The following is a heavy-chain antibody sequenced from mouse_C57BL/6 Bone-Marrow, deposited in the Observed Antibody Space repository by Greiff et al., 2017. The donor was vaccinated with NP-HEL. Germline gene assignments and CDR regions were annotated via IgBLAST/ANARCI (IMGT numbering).Heavy chain of an antibody. J-gene: IGHJ2*01. V-gene: IGHV1-78*01. CDR3: ATLLDGYYVSYFDY. CDR1: GYTFTDHT. Sequence: VQGVESDAELVKPGASVKISCKVSGYTFTDHTIHWMKQRPEQGLEWIGYIYPRDGSTKYNEKFKGKATLTADKSSSTAYMQLNSLTSEDSAVYFCATLLDGYYVSYFDYWGQGTTLTVSS. D-gene: IGHD2-3*01. CDR2: IYPRDGST.